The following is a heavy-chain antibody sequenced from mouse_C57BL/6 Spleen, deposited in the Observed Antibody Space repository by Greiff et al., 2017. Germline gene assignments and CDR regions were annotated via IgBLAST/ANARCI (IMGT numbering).Heavy chain of an antibody. V-gene: IGHV1-50*01. CDR2: IDPSDSYT. Sequence: VQLPQPGAELVKPGASVKLSCKASGYSFTSYWMQWVKQRPGTGLEWLGEIDPSDSYTNYNKKFTGQATLTADTSSRAAYVQLISLTTEDSAVYYCARLDYWGQGTSVTVSS. CDR1: GYSFTSYW. J-gene: IGHJ4*01. CDR3: ARLDY.